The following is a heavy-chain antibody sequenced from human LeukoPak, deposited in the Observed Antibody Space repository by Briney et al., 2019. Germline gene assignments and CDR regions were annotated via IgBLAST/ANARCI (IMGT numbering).Heavy chain of an antibody. V-gene: IGHV1-69*04. J-gene: IGHJ4*02. Sequence: ASVKVSCKASGGTFSSYAISWVRQAPGQGLEWMGRIIPILGIANYAQKFQGGVTITADKSTSTAYMELSSLRSEDTAVYYCACDILTGYYLVDYWGQGTLVTVSS. D-gene: IGHD3-9*01. CDR3: ACDILTGYYLVDY. CDR2: IIPILGIA. CDR1: GGTFSSYA.